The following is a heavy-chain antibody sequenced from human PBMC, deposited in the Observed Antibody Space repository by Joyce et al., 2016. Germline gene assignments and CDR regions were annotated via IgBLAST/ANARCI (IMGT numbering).Heavy chain of an antibody. CDR3: ARSTWNSGFDY. J-gene: IGHJ4*02. V-gene: IGHV3-72*01. CDR1: GFTFSDHF. CDR2: SRNRDDST. D-gene: IGHD1-1*01. Sequence: EVQLVESGGGLVQPGGSLRLSCEGSGFTFSDHFIDWVRQAPGKGLEWVARSRNRDDSTEYAASVKGRFTISRDDPKNTLYLQMNRLEIEDTAVYFCARSTWNSGFDYWGQGTLVTVSS.